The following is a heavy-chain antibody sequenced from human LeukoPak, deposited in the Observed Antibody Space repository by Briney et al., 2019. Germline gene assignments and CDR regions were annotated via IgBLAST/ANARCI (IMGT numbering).Heavy chain of an antibody. CDR1: GYTFTSYG. CDR2: ISAYNGNT. CDR3: AVSFWSGYADY. V-gene: IGHV1-18*01. J-gene: IGHJ4*02. Sequence: ASVKVSCKASGYTFTSYGISWVRQAPGQGLEWMGWISAYNGNTNYAQKLQGRVTMTTDTSTSAAYMELRSLRSDDTAVYYCAVSFWSGYADYWGQGTLVTVSS. D-gene: IGHD3-3*01.